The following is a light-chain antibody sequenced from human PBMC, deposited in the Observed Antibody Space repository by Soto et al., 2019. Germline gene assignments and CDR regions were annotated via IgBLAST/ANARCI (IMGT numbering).Light chain of an antibody. CDR1: QSVSSSY. V-gene: IGKV3-20*01. CDR3: QQYGRSGT. Sequence: EIVLTPSAATLSVPPGERANLSCRASQSVSSSYLAWYQQKPGQAPRLLIYGASSRATGIPDRFSGSGSGTDFTLTISRLEPEDFAVYYCQQYGRSGTFGQGTKVDIK. J-gene: IGKJ1*01. CDR2: GAS.